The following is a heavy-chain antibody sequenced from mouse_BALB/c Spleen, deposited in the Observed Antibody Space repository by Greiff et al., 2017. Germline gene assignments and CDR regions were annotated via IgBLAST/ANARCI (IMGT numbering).Heavy chain of an antibody. J-gene: IGHJ4*01. CDR2: IYPGDGDT. CDR3: ARGLGAMDY. CDR1: GYTFTSYW. D-gene: IGHD2-4*01. Sequence: QVQLKQSGAELARPGASVKLSCKASGYTFTSYWMQWVKQRPGQGLEWIGAIYPGDGDTRYTQKFKGKATLTADKSSSTAYMQLSSLASEDSAVYYCARGLGAMDYWGQGTSVTVSS. V-gene: IGHV1-87*01.